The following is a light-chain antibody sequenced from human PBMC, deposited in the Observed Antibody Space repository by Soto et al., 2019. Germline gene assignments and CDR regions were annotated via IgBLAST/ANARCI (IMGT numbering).Light chain of an antibody. CDR3: SSYTSISTVV. J-gene: IGLJ2*01. CDR2: EVS. CDR1: SSDIGVYKY. V-gene: IGLV2-14*01. Sequence: QSALTQPASVSGSPGQSITISCTGTSSDIGVYKYVSWYQQHPGKAPNLMIYEVSNRPSGVSNRFSGSKSGNTASLTISGLQAEDEADYYCSSYTSISTVVFGAGTKRTVL.